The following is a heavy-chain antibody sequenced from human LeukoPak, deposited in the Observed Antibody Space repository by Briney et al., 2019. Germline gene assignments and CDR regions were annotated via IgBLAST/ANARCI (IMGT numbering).Heavy chain of an antibody. CDR1: GFTFNTYS. J-gene: IGHJ3*02. D-gene: IGHD2-21*01. CDR3: ARVLFNAFDI. V-gene: IGHV3-48*02. Sequence: GGSLRLSCAASGFTFNTYSMNWVRQAPGKGLEWVSFITSSSSIIYYADSVKGRFTISRDNAKNSLYLQMNSLRDEDTAVYYCARVLFNAFDIWGQGTMVTVSS. CDR2: ITSSSSII.